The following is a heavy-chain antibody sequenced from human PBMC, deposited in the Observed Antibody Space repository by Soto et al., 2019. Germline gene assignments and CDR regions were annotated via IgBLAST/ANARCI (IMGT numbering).Heavy chain of an antibody. CDR3: ARPYYDFWSGYYSGFGY. D-gene: IGHD3-3*01. Sequence: PSETLSLTCTVSGGSISSSSYYWGWIRQPPGKGLEWIGSIYYSGSTYYNPSLKSRVTISVDTSKNQFSLKLSSVTAADTAVYYCARPYYDFWSGYYSGFGYWGQGTLVTVSS. CDR1: GGSISSSSYY. V-gene: IGHV4-39*01. J-gene: IGHJ4*02. CDR2: IYYSGST.